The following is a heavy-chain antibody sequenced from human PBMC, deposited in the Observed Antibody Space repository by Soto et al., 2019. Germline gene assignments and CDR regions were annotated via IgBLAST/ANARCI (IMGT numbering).Heavy chain of an antibody. CDR3: AREWGIAVSRGAFDI. Sequence: QVQLVESGGGVVQPGRSLRLSCAASGFTFSSYAMHWVRQAPGKGLEWVAVISYDGSNKYYADSVKGRFTISRDNSKNTLYLQMNSLRAEDTAVYYCAREWGIAVSRGAFDIWGQGTMVTVSS. D-gene: IGHD6-19*01. CDR2: ISYDGSNK. V-gene: IGHV3-30-3*01. J-gene: IGHJ3*02. CDR1: GFTFSSYA.